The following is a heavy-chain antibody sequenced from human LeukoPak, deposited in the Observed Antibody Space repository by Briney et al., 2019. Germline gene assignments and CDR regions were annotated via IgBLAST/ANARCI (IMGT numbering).Heavy chain of an antibody. CDR3: ERRHYDFWSDYDFDY. J-gene: IGHJ4*02. V-gene: IGHV4-38-2*01. CDR1: GYAISSGYY. CDR2: LYHSGST. D-gene: IGHD3-3*01. Sequence: SETLSLTCAVSGYAISSGYYWGWIRQPPGKGLEWIGSLYHSGSTYYNPSLKSRVTISVDTSKNQFSLKLSSVTAADTAVYYCERRHYDFWSDYDFDYWGQGTLVTVSS.